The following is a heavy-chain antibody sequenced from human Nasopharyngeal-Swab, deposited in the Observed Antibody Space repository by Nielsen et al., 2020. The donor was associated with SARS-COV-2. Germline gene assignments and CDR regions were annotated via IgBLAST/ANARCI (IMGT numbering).Heavy chain of an antibody. V-gene: IGHV3-9*01. D-gene: IGHD6-13*01. CDR2: ISWNSGSI. J-gene: IGHJ6*02. Sequence: WIRQPPGKGLEWVSGISWNSGSIGYADSVKGRFTISRDNAKNSLYLQMNSLRAEDTALYYCAKGVAAAGYYYYYYGMDVWGQGTTVTVSS. CDR3: AKGVAAAGYYYYYYGMDV.